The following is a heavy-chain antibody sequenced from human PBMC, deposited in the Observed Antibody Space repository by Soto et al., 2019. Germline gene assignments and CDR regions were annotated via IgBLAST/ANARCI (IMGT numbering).Heavy chain of an antibody. CDR1: GGSISSGGYY. CDR3: ARGRAGSFSSGRSDKWFDP. D-gene: IGHD3-3*01. CDR2: IYYSGST. V-gene: IGHV4-31*03. Sequence: NPSETLSLTCTVSGGSISSGGYYWSWIRQHPGKGLEWIAYIYYSGSTYYNPSLKSRVTISVDTSKNQFSLKLSSVTAADTAVYYCARGRAGSFSSGRSDKWFDPWGQGTLVTVSS. J-gene: IGHJ5*02.